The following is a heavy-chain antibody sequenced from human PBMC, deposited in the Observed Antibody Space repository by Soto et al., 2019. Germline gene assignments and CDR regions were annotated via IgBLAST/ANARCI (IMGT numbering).Heavy chain of an antibody. CDR1: GGSVSSGSYY. CDR2: IYYSGSS. J-gene: IGHJ4*02. CDR3: ARDSDYYSSGSFDY. D-gene: IGHD3-10*01. Sequence: PSETLSLTCTVSGGSVSSGSYYWSWIRQPPGKGLEWIGYIYYSGSSYNNPSLKSRVTISVNTSKNQFSLNLRSVTAADTAVYYCARDSDYYSSGSFDYWGQGTLVTVSS. V-gene: IGHV4-61*01.